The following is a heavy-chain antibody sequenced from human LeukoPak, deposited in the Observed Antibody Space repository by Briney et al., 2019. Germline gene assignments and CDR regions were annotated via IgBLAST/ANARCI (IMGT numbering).Heavy chain of an antibody. CDR3: AKTTGCLKFIEDAFDI. D-gene: IGHD5/OR15-5a*01. V-gene: IGHV3-23*01. CDR2: ISSSGGST. Sequence: AGSLRLSCAASGFTFSSYTMRWVGQAPGKGLEWGSAISSSGGSTDYADSVKGSFTISRDNSKNTLYMQMNSLRAEDTAVYYCAKTTGCLKFIEDAFDIWSEGRMALVSS. CDR1: GFTFSSYT. J-gene: IGHJ3*02.